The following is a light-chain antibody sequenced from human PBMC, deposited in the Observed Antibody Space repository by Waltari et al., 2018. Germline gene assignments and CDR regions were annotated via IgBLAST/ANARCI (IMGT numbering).Light chain of an antibody. V-gene: IGKV4-1*01. CDR1: QTLLYTSNNKNY. CDR3: QQYFSSPYT. J-gene: IGKJ2*01. Sequence: DIVITQSPDSLGVSLGERATITCKSSQTLLYTSNNKNYLTWYQQKSGQPPKVLIFWASTRESGVAERFNGSGSGTDFTLTINSLQPEDVAVYFCQQYFSSPYTFGQGTKLEIK. CDR2: WAS.